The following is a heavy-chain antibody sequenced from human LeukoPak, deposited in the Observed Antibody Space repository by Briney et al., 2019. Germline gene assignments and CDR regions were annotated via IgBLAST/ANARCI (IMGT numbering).Heavy chain of an antibody. CDR3: AKGHTYGMI. Sequence: GGSLRLSCAASGFIFSDYYMTWMRQIPGKGLEWVAYISGSGTTVDYAKSVKGRFTISRDNAKDSLYLQMNSLEAGDTAVYYCAKGHTYGMIWGQGTLVSVSS. J-gene: IGHJ4*02. CDR1: GFIFSDYY. CDR2: ISGSGTTV. D-gene: IGHD2-8*01. V-gene: IGHV3-11*01.